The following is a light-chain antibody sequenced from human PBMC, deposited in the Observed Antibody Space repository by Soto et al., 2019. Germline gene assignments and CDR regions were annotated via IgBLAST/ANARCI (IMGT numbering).Light chain of an antibody. CDR3: QQYGGSPRP. J-gene: IGKJ1*01. Sequence: EIVLTQSPGTLSLSPGEGATLSCRASQSIGGNFLAWYQQRRGQAPRLLIHGASNRATGIPDRFSGSGSGTDFTLTITRLEPEDFAVYYCQQYGGSPRPFGQGTKVEV. V-gene: IGKV3-20*01. CDR1: QSIGGNF. CDR2: GAS.